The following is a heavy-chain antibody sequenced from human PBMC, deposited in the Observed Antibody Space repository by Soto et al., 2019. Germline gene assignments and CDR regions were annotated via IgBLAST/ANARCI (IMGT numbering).Heavy chain of an antibody. CDR2: ISSSSSYI. CDR1: GFTFSSYS. V-gene: IGHV3-21*01. CDR3: ARDSRYSGYGDPVRFFDY. J-gene: IGHJ4*02. Sequence: EVQLVESGGGLVKPGGSLRLSCAASGFTFSSYSMNWVRQAPGKGLEWVSSISSSSSYIYYADSVKGRFTISRDNAKNSLYLQMNSLRAEDTAVYYCARDSRYSGYGDPVRFFDYWGQGTLVTVSS. D-gene: IGHD5-12*01.